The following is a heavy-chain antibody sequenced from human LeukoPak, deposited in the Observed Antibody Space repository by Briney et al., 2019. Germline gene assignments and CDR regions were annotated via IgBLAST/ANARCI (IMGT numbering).Heavy chain of an antibody. D-gene: IGHD4-23*01. V-gene: IGHV3-23*01. J-gene: IGHJ4*02. CDR3: ARDARDGYGGNPFDY. Sequence: PGGSLRLSCAASGFTFSSYWMSWVRQAPGKGLEWVSTIRGSGGTTYYADSVKGRFTISRDNSKNTLYLQMNSLRAEDTAVYYCARDARDGYGGNPFDYWGQGTLVTVSS. CDR2: IRGSGGTT. CDR1: GFTFSSYW.